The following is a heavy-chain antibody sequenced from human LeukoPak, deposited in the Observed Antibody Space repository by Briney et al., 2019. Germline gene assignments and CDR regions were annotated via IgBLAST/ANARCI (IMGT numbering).Heavy chain of an antibody. CDR1: GGSISSYY. Sequence: SETLSLTCTVSGGSISSYYWSWVRQPAGKGLEWIGRIYTSGSTNYNPSLKSRVTMSVDTSKNQFSLKLSSVTAADTAVYYCAKEYDFWSGYYTDWGQGTLVTVSS. V-gene: IGHV4-4*07. CDR3: AKEYDFWSGYYTD. J-gene: IGHJ4*02. D-gene: IGHD3-3*01. CDR2: IYTSGST.